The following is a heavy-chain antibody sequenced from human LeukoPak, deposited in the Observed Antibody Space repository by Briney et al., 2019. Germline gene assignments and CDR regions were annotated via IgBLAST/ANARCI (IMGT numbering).Heavy chain of an antibody. CDR2: ISYDGSNK. CDR1: GFTFSSYA. Sequence: GGSLRLSCAASGFTFSSYAMHWVRQAPGKGLEWVAVISYDGSNKYYADSVKGRFTISRDNPKNTLYLQMNSLRAEDTAVYYCARDLAYSSSWYSLGYWGQGTLVTVSS. J-gene: IGHJ4*02. D-gene: IGHD6-13*01. V-gene: IGHV3-30-3*01. CDR3: ARDLAYSSSWYSLGY.